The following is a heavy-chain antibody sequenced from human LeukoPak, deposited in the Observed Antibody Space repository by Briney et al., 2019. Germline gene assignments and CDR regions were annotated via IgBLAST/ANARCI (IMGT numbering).Heavy chain of an antibody. CDR1: GYTFTSYA. J-gene: IGHJ4*02. CDR2: INTNTENP. D-gene: IGHD5-18*01. Sequence: ASVKVSCKASGYTFTSYAMNWVRQAPGQGLEWMGWINTNTENPTYAQGFTGRFVFSLDTSVSTAYLQISSLKAEDTGVYYCARGGIQLWLRQAAAIDYWGQGTLVTVSS. CDR3: ARGGIQLWLRQAAAIDY. V-gene: IGHV7-4-1*02.